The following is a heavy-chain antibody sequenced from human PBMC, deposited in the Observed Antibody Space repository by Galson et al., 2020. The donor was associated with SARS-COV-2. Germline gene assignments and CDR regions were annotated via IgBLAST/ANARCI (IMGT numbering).Heavy chain of an antibody. Sequence: GGSLRLSCAASGFTVSSNYMSWVRQAPGQGLEWASVIYSGGSTYYADSVKGRFTISRDNSKNTLYLQMNSLRAEDTAVYYCARDREDGSGWSSYDYWGQGTLVTVSS. D-gene: IGHD6-19*01. CDR3: ARDREDGSGWSSYDY. CDR1: GFTVSSNY. V-gene: IGHV3-53*01. CDR2: IYSGGST. J-gene: IGHJ4*02.